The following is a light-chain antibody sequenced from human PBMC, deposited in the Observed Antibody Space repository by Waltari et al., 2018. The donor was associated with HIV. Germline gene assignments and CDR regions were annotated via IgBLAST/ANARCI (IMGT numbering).Light chain of an antibody. J-gene: IGLJ3*02. V-gene: IGLV1-44*01. Sequence: QSVLTQPPSASGTPGQTLSFSCSGRRPNLRSNNVYWYQHIPPTAPKLIIYNTDQRPSGGPARFSASKTGTSASLAISGLQPGDEGLYYCGTWDADLDGPVFGGGTKVTVL. CDR1: RPNLRSNN. CDR3: GTWDADLDGPV. CDR2: NTD.